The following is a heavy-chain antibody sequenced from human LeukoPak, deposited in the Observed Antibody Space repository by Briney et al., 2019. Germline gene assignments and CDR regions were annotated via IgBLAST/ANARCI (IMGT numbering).Heavy chain of an antibody. V-gene: IGHV4-59*08. CDR3: ASRSSGLAVAGPVFDY. CDR1: GGSISSYY. CDR2: IYYSGST. J-gene: IGHJ4*02. D-gene: IGHD6-19*01. Sequence: SETLSLTCTVSGGSISSYYWSWIRQPPGKGLEWIGYIYYSGSTYYNPSLKSRVTISVDTSKNQISLKLSSVTAADTAVYYCASRSSGLAVAGPVFDYWGQGTLVTASS.